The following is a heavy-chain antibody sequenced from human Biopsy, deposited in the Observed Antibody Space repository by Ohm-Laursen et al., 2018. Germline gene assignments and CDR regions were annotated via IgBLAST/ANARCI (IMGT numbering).Heavy chain of an antibody. D-gene: IGHD3-10*01. CDR2: IIPTFDTP. CDR3: AGGAAKGNPYDH. CDR1: GSTFSSYV. Sequence: SVKVSCKTSGSTFSSYVISWVRQAPGQGLEWMGRIIPTFDTPTYAPDFQGRVTFTADKSTGTAHLDLSRLRSEDTAIYYCAGGAAKGNPYDHWGQGTLVTVSS. J-gene: IGHJ5*02. V-gene: IGHV1-69*06.